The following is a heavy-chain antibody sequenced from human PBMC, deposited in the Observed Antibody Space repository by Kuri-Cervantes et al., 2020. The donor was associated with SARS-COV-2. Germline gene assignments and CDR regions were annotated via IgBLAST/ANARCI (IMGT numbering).Heavy chain of an antibody. V-gene: IGHV3-30*02. CDR1: GFTFSSYG. CDR2: IRLDGNNK. D-gene: IGHD2-21*01. J-gene: IGHJ6*03. Sequence: GESLKISCAASGFTFSSYGMHWVRQAPGKGLEWVSFIRLDGNNKYYAESVKGRFTISKESGENSLYLHMNSLRGDDTAVYYCARVAGEGPIYYYYMDVWGKGTTVTVSS. CDR3: ARVAGEGPIYYYYMDV.